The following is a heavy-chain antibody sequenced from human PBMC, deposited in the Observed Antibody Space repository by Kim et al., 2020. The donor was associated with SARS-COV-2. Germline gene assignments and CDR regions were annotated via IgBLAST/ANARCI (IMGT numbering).Heavy chain of an antibody. Sequence: SETLSLTCTVSGGSINSYYWNWIRQPPGKGLEWMGYIYYSGSTSYNPSLKSRVTISVDMSKNQFSLQLSSVTAADTAVYYCARGAVPGFYYFDYWGQGTLVTVSS. CDR1: GGSINSYY. J-gene: IGHJ4*02. CDR3: ARGAVPGFYYFDY. CDR2: IYYSGST. D-gene: IGHD6-19*01. V-gene: IGHV4-59*13.